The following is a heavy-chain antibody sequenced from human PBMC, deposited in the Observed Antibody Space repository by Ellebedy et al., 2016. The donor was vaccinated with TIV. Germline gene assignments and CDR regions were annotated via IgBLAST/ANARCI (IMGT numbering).Heavy chain of an antibody. CDR2: ISYDGTNE. CDR3: AKSYSSSPNFYYHHGLDV. CDR1: GFTFSDYA. D-gene: IGHD6-6*01. J-gene: IGHJ6*02. V-gene: IGHV3-30*18. Sequence: PGGSLRLSCAASGFTFSDYAMHWARQAPGKGLEWVAVISYDGTNEKYADPVKGRFTISRDNSKNSLYLQMNSLRAEDTAVYKCAKSYSSSPNFYYHHGLDVWGQGTTVTVSS.